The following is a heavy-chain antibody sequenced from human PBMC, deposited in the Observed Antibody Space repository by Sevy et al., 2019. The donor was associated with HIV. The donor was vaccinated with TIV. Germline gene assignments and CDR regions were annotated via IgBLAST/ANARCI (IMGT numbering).Heavy chain of an antibody. V-gene: IGHV3-30*02. CDR3: AKERELDIVVVPAAGY. CDR1: GFTFSSYG. Sequence: GGSLRLSCAASGFTFSSYGMHWVRQAPGKGLEWVAFIRYDGSNKYYADSVKGRFTISRDNSKNTLYLQMNSLRAEDTAVYYCAKERELDIVVVPAAGYWGQGTLVTVSS. D-gene: IGHD2-2*03. J-gene: IGHJ4*02. CDR2: IRYDGSNK.